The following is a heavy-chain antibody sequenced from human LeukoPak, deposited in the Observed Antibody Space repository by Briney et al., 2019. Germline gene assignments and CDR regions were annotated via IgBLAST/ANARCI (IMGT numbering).Heavy chain of an antibody. D-gene: IGHD5/OR15-5a*01. CDR1: GFTFSDYY. V-gene: IGHV3-11*01. CDR2: ISRSGSTI. Sequence: GGSLRLSCAASGFTFSDYYMSWIRQAPGKGLEWVSYISRSGSTIYYADSVKGRFTISRDNAKNSLYLQMNSLRAEDTAVYYCARWVDDPVDYYWGQGTLVTVSS. CDR3: ARWVDDPVDYY. J-gene: IGHJ4*02.